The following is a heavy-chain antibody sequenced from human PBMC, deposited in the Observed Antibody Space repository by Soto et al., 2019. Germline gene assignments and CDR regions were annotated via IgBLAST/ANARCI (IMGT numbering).Heavy chain of an antibody. CDR1: GGTFSNHV. J-gene: IGHJ6*02. CDR3: ARDVFSGSYGGLDYYYYGMDV. CDR2: IIPIFGTT. V-gene: IGHV1-69*13. D-gene: IGHD1-26*01. Sequence: SVKVSCKASGGTFSNHVINWVRQAPGQGLEWMGEIIPIFGTTNSARDFQGRVTITADETTTTAYMELSSLRSEDTAVYYCARDVFSGSYGGLDYYYYGMDVWGQGTTVTVSS.